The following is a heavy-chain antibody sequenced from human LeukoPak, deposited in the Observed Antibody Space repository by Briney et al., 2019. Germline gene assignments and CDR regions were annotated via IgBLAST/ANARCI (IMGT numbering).Heavy chain of an antibody. V-gene: IGHV3-23*01. CDR1: GFTFRTYA. D-gene: IGHD3-9*01. CDR2: ISDSGTGTT. Sequence: SGGSLRLSCAASGFTFRTYAMSWVRQAPGKGLEWVSGISDSGTGTTYYADSVRGRFTISRDNSKNTGYLQMNSLRAEDTAVYYCVKGGQDCSPDTCHYDWGQGTLVTVSS. J-gene: IGHJ4*02. CDR3: VKGGQDCSPDTCHYD.